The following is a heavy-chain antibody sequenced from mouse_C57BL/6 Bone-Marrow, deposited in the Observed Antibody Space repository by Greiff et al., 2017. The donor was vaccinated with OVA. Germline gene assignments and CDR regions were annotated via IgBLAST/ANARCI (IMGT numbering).Heavy chain of an antibody. Sequence: VQLKESGPELVKPGASVKMSCKASGYTFTDYNMHWVKQSHGKSLEWIGYINPNNGGTSYNQKFKGKATLTVNKSSSTAYMELRSLTSEDSAVYYWARSGYYRKFLDYWGQGTTPTVSS. CDR3: ARSGYYRKFLDY. J-gene: IGHJ2*01. V-gene: IGHV1-22*01. D-gene: IGHD2-14*01. CDR2: INPNNGGT. CDR1: GYTFTDYN.